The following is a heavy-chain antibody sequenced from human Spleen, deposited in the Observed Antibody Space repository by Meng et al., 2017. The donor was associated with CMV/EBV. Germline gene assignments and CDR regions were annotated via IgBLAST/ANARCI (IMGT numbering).Heavy chain of an antibody. J-gene: IGHJ6*02. CDR2: IYYSGTT. CDR3: ASFNFAYDSSGIYGLDV. CDR1: SISSIIYY. D-gene: IGHD3-22*01. Sequence: SISSIIYYWGWIRQPPGKGLEWIGSIYYSGTTYYNPSLKSRVTISIDMSKKQFSLNLSSVTAADTAVYYCASFNFAYDSSGIYGLDVWGQGTTVTVSS. V-gene: IGHV4-39*07.